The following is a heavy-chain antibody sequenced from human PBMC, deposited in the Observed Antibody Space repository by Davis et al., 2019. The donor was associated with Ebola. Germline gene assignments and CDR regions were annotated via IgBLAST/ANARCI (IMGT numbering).Heavy chain of an antibody. CDR2: ISGSGGST. J-gene: IGHJ4*02. Sequence: GESLKISCAASGFTFSSYAMSWVRQAPGKGLEWVSAISGSGGSTYYADSVKGRFTISRDNAKNSLYLQMNSLRAEDTAVYYCARDLVGYSYGFYFDYWGQGTLVTVSS. CDR3: ARDLVGYSYGFYFDY. V-gene: IGHV3-23*01. CDR1: GFTFSSYA. D-gene: IGHD5-18*01.